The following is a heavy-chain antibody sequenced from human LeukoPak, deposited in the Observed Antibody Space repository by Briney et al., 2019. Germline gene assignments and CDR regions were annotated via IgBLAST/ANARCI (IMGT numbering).Heavy chain of an antibody. D-gene: IGHD3-3*01. J-gene: IGHJ4*02. CDR2: INPNSGGT. CDR3: ARAQSGPFGVVIIFFDY. V-gene: IGHV1-2*02. CDR1: GYTFTGYY. Sequence: ASVKVSCKASGYTFTGYYMHWVRQAPGQGLEWMGWINPNSGGTNYAQKFQGRVTMTRDTSISTAYMELSRLRSDDTAVYYCARAQSGPFGVVIIFFDYWGQGTLVTVSS.